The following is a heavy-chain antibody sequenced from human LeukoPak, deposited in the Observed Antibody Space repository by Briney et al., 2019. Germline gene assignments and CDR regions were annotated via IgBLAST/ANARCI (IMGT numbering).Heavy chain of an antibody. CDR3: ARTVVVPAAPYNAFDI. CDR1: GGTFSSYA. V-gene: IGHV1-69*05. CDR2: IIPIFGTA. Sequence: SVKVSCKASGGTFSSYAVSWVRQAPGQGLEWMGGIIPIFGTANYAQKFQGRVTITTDESTSTAYMELSSLRSEDTAVYYCARTVVVPAAPYNAFDIWGQGTMVTVSS. J-gene: IGHJ3*02. D-gene: IGHD2-2*01.